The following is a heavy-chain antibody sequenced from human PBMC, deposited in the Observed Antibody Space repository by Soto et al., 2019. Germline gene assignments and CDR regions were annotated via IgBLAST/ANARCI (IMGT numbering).Heavy chain of an antibody. V-gene: IGHV4-61*05. J-gene: IGHJ6*02. CDR3: ASSQQWLVSDYYYYYGMDV. CDR1: GGSINSSNYY. Sequence: SXTLSLPCTVSGGSINSSNYYWSWIRQPPGKAPQWIGYIYYSGSTNYNPSLKSRVTISVDTSKNQFSLKLSSVTAADTAVYYFASSQQWLVSDYYYYYGMDVWGQGTTVTVSS. D-gene: IGHD6-19*01. CDR2: IYYSGST.